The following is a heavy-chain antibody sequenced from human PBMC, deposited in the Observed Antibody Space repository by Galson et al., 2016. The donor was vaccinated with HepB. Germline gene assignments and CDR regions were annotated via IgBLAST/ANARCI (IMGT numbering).Heavy chain of an antibody. Sequence: SLRLSCAASGFTFSRYAMTWVRQAPGKGLEWVANINQDGGEKYYVDSVKGRFTISRDNAKNSLYLQMNSLRAEDTAVFYCARLVENWNEAGRFDSWGQGTLVTVSS. D-gene: IGHD1-1*01. CDR3: ARLVENWNEAGRFDS. J-gene: IGHJ4*02. V-gene: IGHV3-7*03. CDR2: INQDGGEK. CDR1: GFTFSRYA.